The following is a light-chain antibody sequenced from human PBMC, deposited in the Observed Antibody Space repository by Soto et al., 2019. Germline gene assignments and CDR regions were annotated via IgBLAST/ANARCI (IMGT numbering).Light chain of an antibody. J-gene: IGLJ2*01. CDR1: SSNIGAGYG. V-gene: IGLV1-40*01. CDR3: QSYDSSLSGFVV. Sequence: QSALTQPPSVSGAPGQRVTISCTGSSSNIGAGYGVQWYQQLPGTAPTLLIYDNNNRPSGVPHRFSGSKSGTSASLAITGLQAADEADYYCQSYDSSLSGFVVFGGGTKLTVL. CDR2: DNN.